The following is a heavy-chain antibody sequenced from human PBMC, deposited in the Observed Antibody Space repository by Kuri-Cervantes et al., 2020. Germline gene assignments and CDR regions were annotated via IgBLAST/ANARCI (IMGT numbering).Heavy chain of an antibody. V-gene: IGHV1-18*01. CDR1: GYTFTSYG. CDR3: ERSYGEQWLGKYNWFDP. D-gene: IGHD6-19*01. Sequence: ASVKVSCKASGYTFTSYGISWVRQAPGQGLEWMGWISAYNGNTNYAQKLQGRVTMTTDTSTSTAYMELRSLRSDDTAVYYCERSYGEQWLGKYNWFDPWGQGTLVTVSS. CDR2: ISAYNGNT. J-gene: IGHJ5*02.